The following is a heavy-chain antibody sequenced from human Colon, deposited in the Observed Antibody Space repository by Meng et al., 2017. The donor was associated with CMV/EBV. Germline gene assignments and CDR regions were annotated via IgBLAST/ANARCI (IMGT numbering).Heavy chain of an antibody. CDR2: INPEAGST. CDR3: ARARGLTAGGTRSLGNDY. J-gene: IGHJ4*02. CDR1: GYTLTTYY. D-gene: IGHD2-15*01. V-gene: IGHV1-46*01. Sequence: QVQLVQSGAEVKEPGASVKVACKAAGYTLTTYYIHWVRQAPGQGLEWMGIINPEAGSTNYAQKFQGRLIMTRDTSTSTVYMELSSLTSEDTALYYCARARGLTAGGTRSLGNDYWGQGTLVTVSS.